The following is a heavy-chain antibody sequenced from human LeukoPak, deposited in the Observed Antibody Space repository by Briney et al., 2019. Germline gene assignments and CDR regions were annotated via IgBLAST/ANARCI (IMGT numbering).Heavy chain of an antibody. V-gene: IGHV1-2*02. CDR1: GYIFTGYY. J-gene: IGHJ6*02. D-gene: IGHD3-22*01. Sequence: GASVKVSCKASGYIFTGYYMHWVRQAPGQGLEWMGWINPNSGGTNYAQKFQGRVTMTRDTSISTAYMELSRLRSDDTAVYYCARDGPRVSSGYYYCMDVWGQGTTVTVSS. CDR3: ARDGPRVSSGYYYCMDV. CDR2: INPNSGGT.